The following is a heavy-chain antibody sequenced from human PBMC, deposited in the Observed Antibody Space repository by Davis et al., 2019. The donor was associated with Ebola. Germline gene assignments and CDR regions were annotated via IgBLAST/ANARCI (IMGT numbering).Heavy chain of an antibody. CDR2: MNPNSGNT. Sequence: ASVKVSCKASGHTFTSYGISWVRQAPGQGLEWMGRMNPNSGNTGYAQKFQGRVTMTRNTSISTAYMELSSLRSEDTAVYYCARGYGPMEYQYNYYYGMDVWGQGTTVTVSS. V-gene: IGHV1-8*02. CDR1: GHTFTSYG. J-gene: IGHJ6*02. D-gene: IGHD2-2*01. CDR3: ARGYGPMEYQYNYYYGMDV.